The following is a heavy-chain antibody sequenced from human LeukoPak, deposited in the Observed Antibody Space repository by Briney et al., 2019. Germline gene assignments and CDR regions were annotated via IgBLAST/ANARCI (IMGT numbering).Heavy chain of an antibody. Sequence: SETLSLTCTVSGGSISSYYWSWIRQPPGKGLEWSGYIYYSGSTNYNPSLKSRVTISVDTSKNQFSLKLSSVTAADTAVYYCATTQVLGNAFDIWGQGTMVTVSS. J-gene: IGHJ3*02. CDR1: GGSISSYY. D-gene: IGHD3-3*02. CDR2: IYYSGST. CDR3: ATTQVLGNAFDI. V-gene: IGHV4-59*01.